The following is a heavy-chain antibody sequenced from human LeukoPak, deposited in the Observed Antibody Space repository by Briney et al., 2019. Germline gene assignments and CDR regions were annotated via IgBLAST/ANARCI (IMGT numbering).Heavy chain of an antibody. CDR2: INHSGST. CDR3: ARRAARYSRRGYFDY. D-gene: IGHD6-6*01. V-gene: IGHV4-34*01. CDR1: GRSFGVYY. Sequence: SETLSLTCAVYGRSFGVYYWSWIRQPPGKGLEWIGEINHSGSTNYNTSLKSRFPISVDTSKNQFSLKLSSVTAADTAVYYCARRAARYSRRGYFDYWGQGTLVTVSS. J-gene: IGHJ4*02.